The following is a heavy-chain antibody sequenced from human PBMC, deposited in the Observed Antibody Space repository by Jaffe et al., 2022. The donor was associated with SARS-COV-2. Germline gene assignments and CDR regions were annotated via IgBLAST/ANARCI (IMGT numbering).Heavy chain of an antibody. CDR1: GFTFSSYA. V-gene: IGHV3-30-3*01. Sequence: QVQLVESGGGVVQPGRSLRLSCAASGFTFSSYAMHWVRQAPGKGLEWVAVISYDGSNKYYADSVKGRFTISRDNSKNTLYLQMNSLRAEDTAVYYCARDNGGFDPWGQGTLVTVSS. D-gene: IGHD2-8*01. J-gene: IGHJ5*02. CDR2: ISYDGSNK. CDR3: ARDNGGFDP.